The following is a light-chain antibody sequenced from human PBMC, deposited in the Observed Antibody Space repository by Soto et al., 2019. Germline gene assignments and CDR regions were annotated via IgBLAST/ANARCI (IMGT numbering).Light chain of an antibody. Sequence: QSALTQPRSVSGSPGQSVTISCTGTTGDVGGYNSVSWYQQHPGKAPKLIIYDVTKRPSGVPDRFSGSKSGNTASLTISGLQADDEADFYCCSYAGTYTWVFGGGTKLTVL. CDR3: CSYAGTYTWV. J-gene: IGLJ3*02. V-gene: IGLV2-11*01. CDR1: TGDVGGYNS. CDR2: DVT.